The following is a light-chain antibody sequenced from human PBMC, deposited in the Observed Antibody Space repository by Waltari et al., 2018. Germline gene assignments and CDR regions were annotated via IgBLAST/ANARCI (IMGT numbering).Light chain of an antibody. Sequence: DVVLTQSPLFLPVTLGQPASMSCRSSQSPVHSDGNIYLNWFHQRPGRSPRRLIYKISRRESGVPDRFSGSGSGTDFTLKISRVEAEDVGVYYCMQGSHWPRTFGQGTKLEI. CDR2: KIS. V-gene: IGKV2-30*02. J-gene: IGKJ2*01. CDR3: MQGSHWPRT. CDR1: QSPVHSDGNIY.